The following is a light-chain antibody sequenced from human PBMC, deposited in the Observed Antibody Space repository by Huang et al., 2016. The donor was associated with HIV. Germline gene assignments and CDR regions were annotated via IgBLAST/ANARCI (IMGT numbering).Light chain of an antibody. V-gene: IGKV4-1*01. Sequence: DIVMTQSPDSLAVFLGARATINCKSSQSVLYSSNNKNYLAWYQQKPGQPPKLLIYWASTRESGVPDRFSGSGSGTDFSLTISSLQAEDVAIYYCQQYYSTWWTFGQGTKVEIK. J-gene: IGKJ1*01. CDR3: QQYYSTWWT. CDR2: WAS. CDR1: QSVLYSSNNKNY.